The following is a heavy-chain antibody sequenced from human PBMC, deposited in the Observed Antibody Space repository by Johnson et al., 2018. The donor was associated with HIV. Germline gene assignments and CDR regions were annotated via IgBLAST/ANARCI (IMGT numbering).Heavy chain of an antibody. D-gene: IGHD3-16*01. CDR1: GFTFSSYA. J-gene: IGHJ3*02. V-gene: IGHV3-30*04. Sequence: QVQLVESGGGVVQPGRSLRLSCAASGFTFSSYAMHWVRQAPGKGLEWVAVISYDGSNKYYADSVKGRFTISRDNSKSALFLQMNSLRAEHTAVYYCARESGGQYDAFDMWGQGTMVTVSS. CDR2: ISYDGSNK. CDR3: ARESGGQYDAFDM.